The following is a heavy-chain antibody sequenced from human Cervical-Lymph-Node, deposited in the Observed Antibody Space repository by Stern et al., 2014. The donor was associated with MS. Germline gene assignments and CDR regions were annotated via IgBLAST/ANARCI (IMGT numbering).Heavy chain of an antibody. CDR2: IKQDGSEK. CDR3: ARDGAAAGLDAFDI. J-gene: IGHJ3*02. CDR1: GFTFSSYW. D-gene: IGHD6-13*01. Sequence: EVQLEESGGGLVQPGGSLRLSCAASGFTFSSYWMSWVRQAPGKGLEWVANIKQDGSEKYYVDSVKGRFTISRDNAKNSLYLQMNSLRAEDTAVYYCARDGAAAGLDAFDIWGQGTMVTVSS. V-gene: IGHV3-7*01.